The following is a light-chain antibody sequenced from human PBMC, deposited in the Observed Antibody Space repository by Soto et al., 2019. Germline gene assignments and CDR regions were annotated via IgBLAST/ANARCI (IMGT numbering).Light chain of an antibody. J-gene: IGLJ1*01. Sequence: QAVVTQPPSVSGAPGQRVSISCTGSSTNIGAGYGVHWYQQRPGTAPKLLIVGNTIRPSGVPDRFSASTSGTSASLAITGLQAEDEAEYYCAAWDDSLSGSYAFGTGTKLTVL. CDR2: GNT. V-gene: IGLV1-40*01. CDR1: STNIGAGYG. CDR3: AAWDDSLSGSYA.